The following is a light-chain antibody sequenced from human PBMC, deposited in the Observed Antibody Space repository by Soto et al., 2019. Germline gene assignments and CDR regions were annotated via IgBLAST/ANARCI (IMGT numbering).Light chain of an antibody. J-gene: IGKJ4*01. V-gene: IGKV1-39*01. CDR2: AAS. Sequence: DIQMTQSPSSLSASVGDTVTITCRASQSISSYLNWYQQKPGKAPNLLIYAASSLQSGVPSRFSGSGSGTDFTLTISSLQPGDFATYFCQQTYSTPFTFGGGTKVDIK. CDR1: QSISSY. CDR3: QQTYSTPFT.